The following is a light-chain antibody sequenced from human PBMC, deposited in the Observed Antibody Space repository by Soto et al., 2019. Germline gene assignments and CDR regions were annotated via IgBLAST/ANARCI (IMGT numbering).Light chain of an antibody. CDR2: DVS. Sequence: DIQMTQSPSTLSASVRDKVTITCRASQSLGNWLAWYQQEPGKAPSLLIYDVSTLQSGVPSRFSGSGSGTEFTLTITDLQPADFATYFCQQYTPDSPWAFGQETKVEFK. CDR1: QSLGNW. V-gene: IGKV1-5*01. J-gene: IGKJ1*01. CDR3: QQYTPDSPWA.